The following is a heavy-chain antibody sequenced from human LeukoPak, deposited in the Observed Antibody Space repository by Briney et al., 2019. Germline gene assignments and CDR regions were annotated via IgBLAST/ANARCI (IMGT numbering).Heavy chain of an antibody. V-gene: IGHV4-39*07. CDR1: GGAVTSSTYF. J-gene: IGHJ4*02. D-gene: IGHD3-10*01. CDR3: AKGHTYGMI. CDR2: ISYSGAT. Sequence: PSETLSLTCTLSGGAVTSSTYFWGWIRQPPGEGLEWIGSISYSGATYYNPSLKSRVSMSVHTSKNQFSLKLSSVTAADTAVYYCAKGHTYGMIWGQGTLVSVSS.